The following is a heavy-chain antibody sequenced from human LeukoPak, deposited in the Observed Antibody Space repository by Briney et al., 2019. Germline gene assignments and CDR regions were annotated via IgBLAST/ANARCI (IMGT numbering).Heavy chain of an antibody. Sequence: PGGSLRLSCAASGFTLSNYDMSWVRQAPGKGLEWVANIKQDGSEKYYVDSVKGRFTISRDNAKNSLYLQMNSLRAEDTAVYYCARAGRFLEWLPDYWGQGTLVTVSS. V-gene: IGHV3-7*01. CDR3: ARAGRFLEWLPDY. D-gene: IGHD3-3*01. CDR2: IKQDGSEK. CDR1: GFTLSNYD. J-gene: IGHJ4*02.